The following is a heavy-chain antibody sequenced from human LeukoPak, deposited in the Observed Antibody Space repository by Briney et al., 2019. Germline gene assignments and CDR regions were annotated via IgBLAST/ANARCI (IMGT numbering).Heavy chain of an antibody. CDR2: MDPNRGNT. Sequence: WASVRVSCKASGYTFGSSHINWVRQSPGQGLEWMGWMDPNRGNTDYAQKFQGRVTMTRNTSISTAYMELSSLRSEDTALYYCTRTIAATGTLYPWGQGTQVIVSS. D-gene: IGHD6-13*01. CDR1: GYTFGSSH. CDR3: TRTIAATGTLYP. J-gene: IGHJ5*02. V-gene: IGHV1-8*01.